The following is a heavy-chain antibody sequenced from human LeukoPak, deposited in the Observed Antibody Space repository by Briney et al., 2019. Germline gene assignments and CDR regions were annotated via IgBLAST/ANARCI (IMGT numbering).Heavy chain of an antibody. CDR1: GFTFSNYG. Sequence: GGSLRLSCAASGFTFSNYGMSWVRQVPGKGLEWVSAVTGTGGSTYYADSVKGRFTISRDNSKNTLYLQMNSLRGEDTAIYYCAKNGYSSGWYPENWGQGTLVTVSS. D-gene: IGHD6-19*01. J-gene: IGHJ4*02. CDR2: VTGTGGST. V-gene: IGHV3-23*01. CDR3: AKNGYSSGWYPEN.